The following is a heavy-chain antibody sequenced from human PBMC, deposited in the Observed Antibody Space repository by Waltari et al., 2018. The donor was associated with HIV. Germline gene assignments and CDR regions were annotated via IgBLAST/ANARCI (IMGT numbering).Heavy chain of an antibody. CDR3: AGEVGYCSGGTCYSGWFDP. CDR1: GYPISSGYY. CDR2: IHHSGST. V-gene: IGHV4-38-2*01. Sequence: QVQLQESGPGLVKPSETLSLTCAVSGYPISSGYYWGWTRQPPGKGLEWIGSIHHSGSTYYNPSLKSRVTLSVDTSKNHFSLKRNSVTAADKAVYYCAGEVGYCSGGTCYSGWFDPWGQGTLVTVSS. J-gene: IGHJ5*02. D-gene: IGHD2-15*01.